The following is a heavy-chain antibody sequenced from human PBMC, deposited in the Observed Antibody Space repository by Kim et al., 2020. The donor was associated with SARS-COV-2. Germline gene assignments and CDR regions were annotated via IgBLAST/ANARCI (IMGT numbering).Heavy chain of an antibody. J-gene: IGHJ5*02. CDR2: IKSKTDGGTT. CDR3: TTDSSSWQGWFDP. V-gene: IGHV3-15*01. D-gene: IGHD6-13*01. CDR1: GFTFSNAW. Sequence: GGSLRLSCAASGFTFSNAWMSWVRQAPGKGLEWVGRIKSKTDGGTTDYAAPVKGRFTISRDDSKNTLYLQMNSLKTEDTAVYYCTTDSSSWQGWFDPWGQGTLVTVSS.